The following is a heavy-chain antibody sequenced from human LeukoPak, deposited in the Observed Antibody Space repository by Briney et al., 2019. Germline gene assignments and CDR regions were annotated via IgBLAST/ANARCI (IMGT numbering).Heavy chain of an antibody. D-gene: IGHD4/OR15-4a*01. CDR2: SGSGGDT. V-gene: IGHV3-23*01. CDR1: GFTFSSYS. J-gene: IGHJ4*02. CDR3: AKARGATYGTYYFDY. Sequence: GGSLRLSCAASGFTFSSYSMNWVRQAPGKGLEWVSISGSGGDTYYADSVKGRFTISRDNSKNTLYLQMNSLRAEDTAVYYCAKARGATYGTYYFDYWGQGTLVTVSS.